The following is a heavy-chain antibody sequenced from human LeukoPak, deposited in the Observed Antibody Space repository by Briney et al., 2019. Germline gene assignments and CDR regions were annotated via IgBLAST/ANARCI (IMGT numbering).Heavy chain of an antibody. CDR1: GFTFSSYA. J-gene: IGHJ5*02. CDR2: ISYDGSNK. Sequence: GRSLRLSCAASGFTFSSYAMHWVRQAPGKGLEWVAVISYDGSNKYYADSVKGRFTISRDNSNNTLYLQMNSLRAEDTAVYYCAREYVSSGYYYENWFDPWGQGTLVTVSS. CDR3: AREYVSSGYYYENWFDP. V-gene: IGHV3-30-3*01. D-gene: IGHD3-22*01.